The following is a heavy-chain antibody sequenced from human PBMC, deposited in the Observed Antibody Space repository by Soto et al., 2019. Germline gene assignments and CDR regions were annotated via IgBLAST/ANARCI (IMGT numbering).Heavy chain of an antibody. CDR1: GFTFSNAW. J-gene: IGHJ6*02. CDR2: IKSITDGGTR. Sequence: EVQLVESGGGLVKPGGSLRLSCAASGFTFSNAWMSWVRQAPGKGLEWVGRIKSITDGGTRDYATPVKGRFSISRDDSKNTLYLQMNSLETEDTAVYYCTTDSADIVVVPATYGLDVWGQGTTVTVSS. D-gene: IGHD2-2*01. V-gene: IGHV3-15*01. CDR3: TTDSADIVVVPATYGLDV.